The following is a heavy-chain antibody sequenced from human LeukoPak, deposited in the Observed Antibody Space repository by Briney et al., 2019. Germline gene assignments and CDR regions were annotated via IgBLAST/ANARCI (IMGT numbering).Heavy chain of an antibody. CDR2: IIPILGIA. J-gene: IGHJ4*02. CDR1: GGTFSSYA. Sequence: SVKVSCKASGGTFSSYAIIWVRQAPGQGLEWMGRIIPILGIANYAQKFQGRVTITADKSTSTAYMELSSLRSEDTAVYYCARGSSGWYYFDYWGQGTLVTVSS. CDR3: ARGSSGWYYFDY. D-gene: IGHD6-19*01. V-gene: IGHV1-69*04.